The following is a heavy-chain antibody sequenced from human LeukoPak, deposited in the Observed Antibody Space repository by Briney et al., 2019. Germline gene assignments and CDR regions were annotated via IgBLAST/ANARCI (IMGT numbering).Heavy chain of an antibody. CDR1: GFTFSNYW. D-gene: IGHD1-26*01. CDR2: INKDGSSV. Sequence: GGSLRLSCAASGFTFSNYWMHWVRQAPGKGLVWVSRINKDGSSVSYADSVKGRFTISRDNAKNSLSLQMNSLRAEDTAVYYCARGRQNSGSYSDAFDIWGQGTVVTVSS. V-gene: IGHV3-74*01. J-gene: IGHJ3*02. CDR3: ARGRQNSGSYSDAFDI.